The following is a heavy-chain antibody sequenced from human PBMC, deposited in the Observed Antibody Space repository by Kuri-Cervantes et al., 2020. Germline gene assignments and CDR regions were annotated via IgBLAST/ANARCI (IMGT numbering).Heavy chain of an antibody. CDR3: ARDQFEGYDILTGYLIDHYYYGMDV. Sequence: GESLKISCAASGFTFDDYAMHWVRQAPGKGLEWVSSISSSSSYIYYADSVKGRFTISRDNAKNSLYLQMNSLRAEDTAVYYCARDQFEGYDILTGYLIDHYYYGMDVWGQGTTVTVSS. CDR2: ISSSSSYI. V-gene: IGHV3-21*04. D-gene: IGHD3-9*01. CDR1: GFTFDDYA. J-gene: IGHJ6*02.